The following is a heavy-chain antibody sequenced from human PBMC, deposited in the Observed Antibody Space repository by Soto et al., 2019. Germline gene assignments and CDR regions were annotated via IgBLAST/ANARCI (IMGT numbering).Heavy chain of an antibody. J-gene: IGHJ5*02. Sequence: VASVKVSCKASGGTFSSYAISWVRQAPGQGLEWMGGIIPIFGTANYAQKFQGRVTITADKSTSTAYMELSSLRSEDTAVYYCARGGVPAVIEVWFDPWGQGTLVTVSS. V-gene: IGHV1-69*06. CDR2: IIPIFGTA. D-gene: IGHD2-2*02. CDR3: ARGGVPAVIEVWFDP. CDR1: GGTFSSYA.